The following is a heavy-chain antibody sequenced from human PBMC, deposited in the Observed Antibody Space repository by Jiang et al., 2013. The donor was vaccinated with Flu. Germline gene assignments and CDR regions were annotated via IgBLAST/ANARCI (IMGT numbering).Heavy chain of an antibody. CDR1: GYTFTSHG. D-gene: IGHD4-17*01. CDR3: AKEGNDYAFEY. Sequence: GAEVKKPGASVKVSCKASGYTFTSHGINWVRQAPGQGLEWMGWISVYNGNTIYARKFQDRVTMTADTSTSSAYMELRSLRSDDTAVYYCAKEGNDYAFEYWGQGTLVAVSS. J-gene: IGHJ4*02. V-gene: IGHV1-18*01. CDR2: ISVYNGNT.